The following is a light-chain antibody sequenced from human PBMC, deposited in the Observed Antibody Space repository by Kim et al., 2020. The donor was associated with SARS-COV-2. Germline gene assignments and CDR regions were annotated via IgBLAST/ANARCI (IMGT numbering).Light chain of an antibody. CDR1: SSDVGGYNY. Sequence: QSALTQPASVSGSPGQSITISCTGTSSDVGGYNYVSCYQQHPGTAHQLMIYDVSNRPSGVSDRFSGSRSGNTASLTISGLQAEDDAHYYCTSYTTSSTVVFGGGTLLTVL. CDR3: TSYTTSSTVV. CDR2: DVS. V-gene: IGLV2-14*03. J-gene: IGLJ2*01.